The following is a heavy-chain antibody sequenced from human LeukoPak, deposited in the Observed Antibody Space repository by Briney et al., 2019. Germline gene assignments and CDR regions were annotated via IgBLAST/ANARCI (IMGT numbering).Heavy chain of an antibody. CDR1: GYTFTKYA. Sequence: GASVEVSCKGSGYTFTKYAISWVRQAPGQGLEYMGWIDTNTGNPTYAQGFTGRFVFSLDTSVSTAYLQISSLKAEDSAIYFCANCYDSSGFFAYWGQGTLVTVSS. CDR2: IDTNTGNP. V-gene: IGHV7-4-1*02. CDR3: ANCYDSSGFFAY. D-gene: IGHD3-22*01. J-gene: IGHJ4*02.